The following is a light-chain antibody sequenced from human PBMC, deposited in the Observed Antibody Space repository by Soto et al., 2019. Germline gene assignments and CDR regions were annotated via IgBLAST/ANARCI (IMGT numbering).Light chain of an antibody. CDR2: GVS. CDR3: CSYAGSYIWV. J-gene: IGLJ2*01. CDR1: SSDVGGYNY. Sequence: QSALTQPRSVSGSPGQSVTISCTGTSSDVGGYNYVSWYQQHPGKAPKFMIYGVSKRPSGVPDRFSGSKSGNTASLTISGLQAEDEADYYCCSYAGSYIWVFGGGTKLTVL. V-gene: IGLV2-11*01.